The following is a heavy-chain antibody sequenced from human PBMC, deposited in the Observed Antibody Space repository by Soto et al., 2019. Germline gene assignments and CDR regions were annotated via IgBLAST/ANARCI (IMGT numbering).Heavy chain of an antibody. CDR2: INHSGST. CDR3: ARGSRRAVAATTPHHGQWFDP. V-gene: IGHV4-34*01. J-gene: IGHJ5*02. Sequence: TSETLSLTCAVYGGSFSGYYWSWIRQPPGKGLEWIGEINHSGSTNYNPSLKSRVTISVDTSKNQFSLKLSSVTAADTAVYYCARGSRRAVAATTPHHGQWFDPWGQGTLVTVSS. CDR1: GGSFSGYY. D-gene: IGHD6-19*01.